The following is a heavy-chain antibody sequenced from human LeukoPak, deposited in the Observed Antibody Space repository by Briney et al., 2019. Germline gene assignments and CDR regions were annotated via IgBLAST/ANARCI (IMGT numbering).Heavy chain of an antibody. CDR2: IYYSGST. CDR3: ARGLYTGGYPYYYYYMDV. J-gene: IGHJ6*03. Sequence: PSETLSLTCTVSGGSISSGGYYWSWIRQHPGKGLEWIGYIYYSGSTYYNPSLKSRVTISVDTSKNQFSLKLSSVTAADTAVYYCARGLYTGGYPYYYYYMDVWGKGTTVTVSS. V-gene: IGHV4-31*03. D-gene: IGHD5-12*01. CDR1: GGSISSGGYY.